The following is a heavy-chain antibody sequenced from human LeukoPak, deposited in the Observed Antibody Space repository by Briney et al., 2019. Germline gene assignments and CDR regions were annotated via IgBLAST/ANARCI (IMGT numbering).Heavy chain of an antibody. CDR3: AKVGGGFGELGDYFDY. CDR1: GFTFSSYG. CDR2: ISGSGGST. J-gene: IGHJ4*02. D-gene: IGHD3-10*01. V-gene: IGHV3-23*01. Sequence: GGSLRLSCAASGFTFSSYGMSWVRQAPGKGLEWVSAISGSGGSTYYADSVKGRFTISRDNSKNTLYLQMNSLRAEDTAVYYCAKVGGGFGELGDYFDYWGQGTLVSVSS.